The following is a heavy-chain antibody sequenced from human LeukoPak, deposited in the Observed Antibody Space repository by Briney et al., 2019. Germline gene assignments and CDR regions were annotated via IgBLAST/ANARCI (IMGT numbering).Heavy chain of an antibody. CDR3: ARQSISGSSLSYFDY. V-gene: IGHV4-59*08. D-gene: IGHD3-22*01. CDR1: GGSISTYY. Sequence: SETLSLTCTVSGGSISTYYWTWIRQPPGKGLEWIGYIYYSGNTNYNPSLKSRATISVDTSKNQFSLKLSSVTAADTAVYYCARQSISGSSLSYFDYWGQGTLVNVSS. CDR2: IYYSGNT. J-gene: IGHJ4*02.